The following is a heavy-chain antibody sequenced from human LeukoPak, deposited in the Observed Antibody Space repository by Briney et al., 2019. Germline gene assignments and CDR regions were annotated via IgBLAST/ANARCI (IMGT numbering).Heavy chain of an antibody. Sequence: ASVKVSCKASGYTFTSYDINWVRQATGQGLEWMGWMNPNSGNTGYAQKFQGRVTMTRNTSISTAYMELSSLRSEDTAVYYCARVVPQFRYFAWLSRIYYYYGMDVWGQGTTVTVSS. V-gene: IGHV1-8*01. CDR2: MNPNSGNT. CDR1: GYTFTSYD. CDR3: ARVVPQFRYFAWLSRIYYYYGMDV. J-gene: IGHJ6*02. D-gene: IGHD3-9*01.